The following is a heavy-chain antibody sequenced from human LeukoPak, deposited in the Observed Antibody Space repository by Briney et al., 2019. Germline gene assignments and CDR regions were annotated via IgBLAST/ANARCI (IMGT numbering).Heavy chain of an antibody. CDR3: ARDGPYYYDSSPFDY. Sequence: GGSLRLSCAASGFTFSSYSMNWVRQAPGKGLEWVSSISSSSSYIYYADSVKGRFTISRGNAKNSLYLQMNSLGAEDTAVYYCARDGPYYYDSSPFDYWGQGTLVAVSS. CDR2: ISSSSSYI. CDR1: GFTFSSYS. V-gene: IGHV3-21*01. D-gene: IGHD3-22*01. J-gene: IGHJ4*02.